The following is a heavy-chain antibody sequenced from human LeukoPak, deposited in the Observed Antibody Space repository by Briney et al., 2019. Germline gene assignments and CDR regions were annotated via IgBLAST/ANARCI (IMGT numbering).Heavy chain of an antibody. V-gene: IGHV5-51*01. CDR2: IYLGDTET. CDR1: GYRFTSYW. CDR3: ARFAGSSWSGAYYFDY. J-gene: IGHJ4*02. D-gene: IGHD6-13*01. Sequence: GESLKISCQASGYRFTSYWIAWVRQMPGKGLEWMGIIYLGDTETRYNPSFQGQVTISADTSINTAYLQLSSLKASDIAMYYCARFAGSSWSGAYYFDYWGQGSKVIVSS.